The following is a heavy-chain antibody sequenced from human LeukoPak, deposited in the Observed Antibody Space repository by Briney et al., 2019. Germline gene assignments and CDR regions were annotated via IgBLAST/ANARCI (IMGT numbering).Heavy chain of an antibody. V-gene: IGHV1-18*01. J-gene: IGHJ4*02. CDR3: AGAPYGSGSYDAQLDY. CDR1: GYTFTSYG. Sequence: ASVKVSCKASGYTFTSYGISWVRQAPGQGLEWMGWISAYNGNTNYAQKLQGRVTMTTDTSTSTAYMELRSLRSDDTAVYYCAGAPYGSGSYDAQLDYWGQGTLVTVSS. D-gene: IGHD3-10*01. CDR2: ISAYNGNT.